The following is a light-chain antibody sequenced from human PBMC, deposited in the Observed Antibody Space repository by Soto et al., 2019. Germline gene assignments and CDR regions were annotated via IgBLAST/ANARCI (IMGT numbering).Light chain of an antibody. J-gene: IGKJ4*01. CDR1: QSLLYRSNNKNY. CDR3: QQDYNTPLT. V-gene: IGKV4-1*01. Sequence: DIVMTQSPGSLAVSLGERATIKCRSSQSLLYRSNNKNYVAWYQRKPGQPPKLLIYWASARESGVPDRFSGSGSGTDFTLTISSLQAEDAATYFCQQDYNTPLTFGGGTKVEIK. CDR2: WAS.